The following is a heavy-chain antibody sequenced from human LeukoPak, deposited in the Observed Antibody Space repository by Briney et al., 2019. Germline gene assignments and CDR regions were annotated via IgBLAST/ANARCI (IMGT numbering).Heavy chain of an antibody. CDR2: IYDSGDT. J-gene: IGHJ4*02. V-gene: IGHV4-39*07. CDR1: GGSISSSTYY. CDR3: ARGRVSDY. Sequence: LETLSLTCTVSGGSISSSTYYWDWIRQPPGQGLEWIGNIYDSGDTYYTPSLKSRVTMFVDTSKNQFSLKLSSVTAADTAVYYCARGRVSDYRGQGTLVTVSS.